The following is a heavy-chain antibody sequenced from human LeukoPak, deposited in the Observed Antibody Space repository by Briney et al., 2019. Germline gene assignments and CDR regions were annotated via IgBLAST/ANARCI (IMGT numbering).Heavy chain of an antibody. CDR2: INNDGGST. CDR1: GFTFSYYW. Sequence: GGSLRLSCAASGFTFSYYWMHWVRQAPGKGLVWVSRINNDGGSTTYVDSVRGRFTISRDNAKNTLYLQMNSVRVGDTAVYFCARDLNSGSYSSDAFDIWGQGTMVTVSS. J-gene: IGHJ3*02. D-gene: IGHD1-26*01. CDR3: ARDLNSGSYSSDAFDI. V-gene: IGHV3-74*01.